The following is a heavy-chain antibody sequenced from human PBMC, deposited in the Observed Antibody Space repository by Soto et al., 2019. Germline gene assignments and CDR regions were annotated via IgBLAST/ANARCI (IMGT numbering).Heavy chain of an antibody. Sequence: QVQLVQSGAEVKKPGSSVKVSCKASGGTFSSYAISWVRQAPGQGLEWMGGIIPIFGTANYAQKFQGRVTITADESTSTAYRELSSLRAEDTAVYYCARGYVVVVSGEAYYYGMDVWGQGTTVTVSS. CDR2: IIPIFGTA. D-gene: IGHD2-15*01. CDR1: GGTFSSYA. V-gene: IGHV1-69*01. CDR3: ARGYVVVVSGEAYYYGMDV. J-gene: IGHJ6*02.